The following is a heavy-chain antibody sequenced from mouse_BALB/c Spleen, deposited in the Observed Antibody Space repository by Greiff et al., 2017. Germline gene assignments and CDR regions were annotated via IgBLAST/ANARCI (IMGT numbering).Heavy chain of an antibody. CDR1: GYTFSSYW. J-gene: IGHJ4*01. D-gene: IGHD1-2*01. V-gene: IGHV1-9*01. CDR2: ILPGSGST. CDR3: ARDITTRAMDY. Sequence: QVQLQQSGAELMKPGASVKISCKATGYTFSSYWIEWVKQRPGHGLEWIGEILPGSGSTNYNEKFKGKATFTADTSSNTAYMQLSSLTSEDSAVYYCARDITTRAMDYWGQGTSVTVSS.